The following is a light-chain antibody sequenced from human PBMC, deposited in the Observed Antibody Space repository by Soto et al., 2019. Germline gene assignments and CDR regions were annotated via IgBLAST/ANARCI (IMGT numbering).Light chain of an antibody. CDR3: QQFNNYPFT. J-gene: IGKJ5*01. CDR1: QSISSY. V-gene: IGKV1-39*01. CDR2: AAS. Sequence: DIQMTQSPSSLSASVGDRVTITCRASQSISSYLNWYQQKPGKAPKLLIYAASSLQSGVPSRFSGSGSGTDFTLTISSLQPEDFATYYCQQFNNYPFTFGQGTRLEI.